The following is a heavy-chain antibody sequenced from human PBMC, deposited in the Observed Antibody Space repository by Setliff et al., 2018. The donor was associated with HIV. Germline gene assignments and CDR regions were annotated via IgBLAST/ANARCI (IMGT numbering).Heavy chain of an antibody. V-gene: IGHV4-38-2*02. J-gene: IGHJ3*02. CDR3: VRVSSSGYYGEGAFDI. CDR2: IYNTVRT. CDR1: GDSITRGSY. D-gene: IGHD3-22*01. Sequence: SETLSLTCSVSGDSITRGSYWGWVRQPPGKGLEWLGHIYNTVRTYDNPTLKSLVNISVDTYKNQFSLELTSVTAADTAVFYFVRVSSSGYYGEGAFDIWGQGTVVTVSS.